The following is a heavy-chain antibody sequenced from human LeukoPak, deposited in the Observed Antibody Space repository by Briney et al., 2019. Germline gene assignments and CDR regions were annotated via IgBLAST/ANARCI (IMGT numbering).Heavy chain of an antibody. CDR2: IYYSGST. CDR3: ARHRYYYDSSGYFDY. CDR1: GGSISSYY. J-gene: IGHJ4*02. D-gene: IGHD3-22*01. V-gene: IGHV4-59*08. Sequence: SETLSVTCTVSGGSISSYYWSWIRQPRGKGLEWIGYIYYSGSTNYNPSLKSRVTISVDTSKNQFSLKLSSVTAADTAVYYCARHRYYYDSSGYFDYWGQGTLVTVSS.